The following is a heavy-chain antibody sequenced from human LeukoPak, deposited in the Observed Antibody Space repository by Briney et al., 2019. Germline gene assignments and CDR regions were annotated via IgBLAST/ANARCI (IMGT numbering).Heavy chain of an antibody. J-gene: IGHJ4*02. CDR2: IKEDASEK. CDR1: GFTFGSYW. D-gene: IGHD3-10*01. Sequence: GGSLRLSCAASGFTFGSYWMSWVRQTPGKGLEWVANIKEDASEKYYVDSVKGRFTISRDNAKNSLYLQMNSLRAEDTAVYYCARGAMVRGVHYFDYWGQGTLVTVSS. V-gene: IGHV3-7*03. CDR3: ARGAMVRGVHYFDY.